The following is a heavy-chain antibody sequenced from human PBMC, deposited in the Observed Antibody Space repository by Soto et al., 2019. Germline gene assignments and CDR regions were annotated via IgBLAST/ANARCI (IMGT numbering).Heavy chain of an antibody. CDR2: INTDNGNT. CDR1: GYTFTNYN. Sequence: QVQLVQSGAEVKKPGASVKVSCKASGYTFTNYNIGWVRQAPGQGLEWLGWINTDNGNTNYAQTVQGRVTMTTDTSTATAYMELRSLRSDDTAVYYCAIDPSTSGRSGHDYWGQGTLVTVSS. J-gene: IGHJ4*02. D-gene: IGHD6-25*01. V-gene: IGHV1-18*01. CDR3: AIDPSTSGRSGHDY.